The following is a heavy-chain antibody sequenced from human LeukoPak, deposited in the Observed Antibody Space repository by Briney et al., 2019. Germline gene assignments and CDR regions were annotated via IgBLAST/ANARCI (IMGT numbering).Heavy chain of an antibody. CDR1: GFTFSDYY. CDR3: ARDQVVRGVIDYYYYMDV. J-gene: IGHJ6*03. CDR2: ISSSGSTI. Sequence: KPGGSLRLSCAASGFTFSDYYMSWIRQAPGKGLEWVSYISSSGSTIYYADSVKGRFTISRDNAKNSLYLQMNSLRAEDTAVYYCARDQVVRGVIDYYYYMDVWGKGTTVTVSS. D-gene: IGHD3-10*01. V-gene: IGHV3-11*04.